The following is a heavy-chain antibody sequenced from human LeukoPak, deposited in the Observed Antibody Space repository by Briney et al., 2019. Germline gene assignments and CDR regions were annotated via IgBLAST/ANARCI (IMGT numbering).Heavy chain of an antibody. CDR2: IYTSGST. Sequence: PSETLSLTCTVSGGSISSYYWSWIRQPAGKGLEWIGRIYTSGSTNYNPSLKSRVTMSVDTSKNQFSLNLSSVTAADTAVYYCARELGITMVRGVINWFDPWGQGTLVTVSP. CDR3: ARELGITMVRGVINWFDP. J-gene: IGHJ5*02. D-gene: IGHD3-10*01. CDR1: GGSISSYY. V-gene: IGHV4-4*07.